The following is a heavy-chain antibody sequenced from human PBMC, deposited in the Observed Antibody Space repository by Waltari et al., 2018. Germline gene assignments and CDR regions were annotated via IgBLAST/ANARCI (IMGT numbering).Heavy chain of an antibody. CDR2: IYSGGST. V-gene: IGHV3-53*01. J-gene: IGHJ4*02. D-gene: IGHD5-12*01. CDR1: GFTVSSNY. Sequence: EVQLVESGGGLIQPGGSLRLSCAASGFTVSSNYMSWVRQAPGKGLEWVSVIYSGGSTYYADSGKGRFTISRDNSKNTLYLQMNSLRAEDTAVYYCARDRRDGYNYYFDYWGQGTLVTVSS. CDR3: ARDRRDGYNYYFDY.